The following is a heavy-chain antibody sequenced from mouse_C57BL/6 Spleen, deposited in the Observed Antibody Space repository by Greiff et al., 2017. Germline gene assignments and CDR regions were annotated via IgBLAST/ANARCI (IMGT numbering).Heavy chain of an antibody. Sequence: VKLMESGPGLVQPSQSLSITCTVSGFSLTSYGVHWVRQSPGKGLEWLGVIWRGGSTDYNAAFMSRLSITKDNSKSQVFFKMNSLQADDTAIYYCARIYYDYDAYAMDYWGQGTSVTVSS. V-gene: IGHV2-5*01. CDR3: ARIYYDYDAYAMDY. J-gene: IGHJ4*01. D-gene: IGHD2-4*01. CDR2: IWRGGST. CDR1: GFSLTSYG.